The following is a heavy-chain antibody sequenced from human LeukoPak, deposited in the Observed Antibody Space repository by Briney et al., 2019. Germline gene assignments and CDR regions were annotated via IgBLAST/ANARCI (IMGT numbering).Heavy chain of an antibody. V-gene: IGHV3-23*01. J-gene: IGHJ4*02. CDR2: ISGSGGST. CDR1: GFTFSDYY. D-gene: IGHD3-3*01. Sequence: PGGSLRLSCAASGFTFSDYYMSWVRQAPGKGLEWVSAISGSGGSTYYADSVKGRFTISRDNSKNTLYLQMNSLRAEDTAVYYCAKDSGTYYDFWSGYYASWGQGTLVTVSS. CDR3: AKDSGTYYDFWSGYYAS.